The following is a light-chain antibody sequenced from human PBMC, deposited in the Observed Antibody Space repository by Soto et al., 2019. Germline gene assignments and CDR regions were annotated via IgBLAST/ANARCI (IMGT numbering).Light chain of an antibody. Sequence: DIQMTQSPSTLAASVGDRVTITCQASQVISSWLAWYQQKPGKAPKLLIYQASNLESGVPSRFSGSGSGTEFTLTISSLQPDDFATYYCQHYNSYRWTFGQGTKVDIK. CDR3: QHYNSYRWT. CDR1: QVISSW. V-gene: IGKV1-5*03. CDR2: QAS. J-gene: IGKJ1*01.